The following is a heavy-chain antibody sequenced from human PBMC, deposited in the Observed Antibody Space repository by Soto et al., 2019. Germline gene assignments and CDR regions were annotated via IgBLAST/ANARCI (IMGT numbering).Heavy chain of an antibody. Sequence: PSETLSLTSSAYGGTFSGYYCSWIRPPPGKGREWNGEINHSGSANYYSYLWSRVTIPVDTSKNQFSRKLSSVTAADTAVYYCASGRVAVSGTRWFDPWGQVHLVTVSS. V-gene: IGHV4-34*01. CDR2: INHSGSA. D-gene: IGHD6-19*01. CDR3: ASGRVAVSGTRWFDP. J-gene: IGHJ5*02. CDR1: GGTFSGYY.